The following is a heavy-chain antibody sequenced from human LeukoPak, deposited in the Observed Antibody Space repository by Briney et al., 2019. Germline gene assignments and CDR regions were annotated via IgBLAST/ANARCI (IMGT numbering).Heavy chain of an antibody. CDR2: MNPNSGNT. J-gene: IGHJ6*02. CDR1: GYTFTSYD. D-gene: IGHD3-10*01. Sequence: ASVKVSCKASGYTFTSYDINWVRQATGQGLEWMGWMNPNSGNTGYAQKFQGRVTMTRNTSISTAYMELSSLRSEDTAVYYCARIPSMVREVIPYGMDVWGQGTTVTVSS. CDR3: ARIPSMVREVIPYGMDV. V-gene: IGHV1-8*02.